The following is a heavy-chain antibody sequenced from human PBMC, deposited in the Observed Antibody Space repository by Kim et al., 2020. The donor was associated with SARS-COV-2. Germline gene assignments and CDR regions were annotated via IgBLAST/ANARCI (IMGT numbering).Heavy chain of an antibody. CDR2: FDPEDGET. CDR1: GYTLTELS. V-gene: IGHV1-24*01. J-gene: IGHJ5*02. D-gene: IGHD6-19*01. CDR3: ATVRIAVAGIIGDWFDP. Sequence: ASVKVSCKVSGYTLTELSMHWVRQAPGKGLEWMGGFDPEDGETIYAQKFQGRVTMTEDTSTDTAYMELSSLRSEDTAVYYCATVRIAVAGIIGDWFDPWGQGTLVTVSS.